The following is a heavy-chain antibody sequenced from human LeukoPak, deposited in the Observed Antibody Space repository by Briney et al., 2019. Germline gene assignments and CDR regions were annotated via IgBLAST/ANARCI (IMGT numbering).Heavy chain of an antibody. D-gene: IGHD6-13*01. J-gene: IGHJ4*02. CDR1: GGSISSYY. CDR2: IYYSGST. V-gene: IGHV4-59*01. Sequence: SESLSLTCTVSGGSISSYYWSWIRQPPGKGLEWIGYIYYSGSTNYNPSLKSRVTISVDTSKNQFSLKLSSVTAADTAVYYCARDIGVYSSSWYVHGYFDYWGQGTLVTASS. CDR3: ARDIGVYSSSWYVHGYFDY.